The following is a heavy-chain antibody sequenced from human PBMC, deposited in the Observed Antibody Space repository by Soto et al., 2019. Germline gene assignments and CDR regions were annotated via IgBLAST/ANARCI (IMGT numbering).Heavy chain of an antibody. CDR1: GGTFSSSA. V-gene: IGHV1-69*01. J-gene: IGHJ5*02. CDR3: ARGQSSDWFDP. CDR2: IIPIFGTA. D-gene: IGHD6-19*01. Sequence: QVQLVPSGAEVKTPGSSVKVSCKASGGTFSSSAISWVRRAPGLGLEWMGGIIPIFGTANYAQKFQGRVTITADESTSTAYMELNSLRSEDKAVYYCARGQSSDWFDPWGQGTLVTVSS.